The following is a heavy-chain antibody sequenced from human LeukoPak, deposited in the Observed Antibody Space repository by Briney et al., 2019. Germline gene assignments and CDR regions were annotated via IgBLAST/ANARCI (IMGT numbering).Heavy chain of an antibody. V-gene: IGHV3-33*01. CDR2: ICYDGSNK. CDR1: GFTFSSYD. Sequence: GGSLRLSCAASGFTFSSYDMHWVRQAPGKGLEWVALICYDGSNKNYADSVKGRFTISRENSKNTLFLQMNSRRAEHTAVYYCAREASDAFDIWGQGTMVTVSS. J-gene: IGHJ3*02. CDR3: AREASDAFDI.